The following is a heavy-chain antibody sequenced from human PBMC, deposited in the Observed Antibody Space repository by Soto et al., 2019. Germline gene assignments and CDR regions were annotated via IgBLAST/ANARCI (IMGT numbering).Heavy chain of an antibody. Sequence: SETLSLTCTVSGGSISSGDYYWSWIRQPPGKGLEWIGYIYYSGSTYYNPSLKSRVTISVDTPKNQFSLKLSSVTAADTAVYYCARGLWYGRGYYYYGMDVWGQGTTVTVSS. D-gene: IGHD2-21*01. CDR3: ARGLWYGRGYYYYGMDV. V-gene: IGHV4-30-4*01. J-gene: IGHJ6*02. CDR1: GGSISSGDYY. CDR2: IYYSGST.